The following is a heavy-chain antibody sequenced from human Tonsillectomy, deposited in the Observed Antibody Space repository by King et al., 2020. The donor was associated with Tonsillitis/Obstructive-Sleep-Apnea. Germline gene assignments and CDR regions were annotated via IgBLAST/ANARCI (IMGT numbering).Heavy chain of an antibody. CDR2: ISVYNGKT. Sequence: QLVQSGAEVKKPGASVKVSCKASGYTFINYGISWVRLAPGQGLEWMGWISVYNGKTNYAQKLQGRVTMTTDISTSTAYMELRSLRSDDTAVYYCARDHSYYDSTGYPDYWGQGTLVTVSS. CDR3: ARDHSYYDSTGYPDY. J-gene: IGHJ4*02. V-gene: IGHV1-18*01. D-gene: IGHD3-22*01. CDR1: GYTFINYG.